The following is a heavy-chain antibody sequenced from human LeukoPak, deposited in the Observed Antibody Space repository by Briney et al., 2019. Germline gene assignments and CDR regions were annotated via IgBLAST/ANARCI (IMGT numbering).Heavy chain of an antibody. CDR2: ISSSGSTI. V-gene: IGHV3-48*03. D-gene: IGHD2-8*02. J-gene: IGHJ4*02. CDR3: AREAMYWNYFDY. CDR1: GFTFSSYE. Sequence: GGSLRLSCAASGFTFSSYEMNWVRQAPGKGLEWVSYISSSGSTIYYADSVKGRFTISRDNAKNSLYLQMNSLRAEDTAVYYCAREAMYWNYFDYWGQGTLVTVSS.